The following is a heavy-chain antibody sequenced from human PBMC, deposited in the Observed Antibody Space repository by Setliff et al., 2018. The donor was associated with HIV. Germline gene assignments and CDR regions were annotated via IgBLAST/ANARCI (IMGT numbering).Heavy chain of an antibody. CDR3: AKDKYYGSGSYYYMDV. CDR1: GFTFNKAW. CDR2: ISWNSGSI. V-gene: IGHV3-9*01. D-gene: IGHD3-10*01. Sequence: PGGSLRLSCAASGFTFNKAWMNWVRQAPGKGLEWVSGISWNSGSIGYADSVKGRFTISRDNAKNSLYLQMNSLRAEDTALYYCAKDKYYGSGSYYYMDVWGKGTTVTVSS. J-gene: IGHJ6*03.